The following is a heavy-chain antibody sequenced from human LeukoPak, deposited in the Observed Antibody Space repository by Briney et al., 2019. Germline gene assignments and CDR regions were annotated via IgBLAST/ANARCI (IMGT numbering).Heavy chain of an antibody. CDR2: INPNSGGT. J-gene: IGHJ3*02. V-gene: IGHV1-2*06. CDR3: ARLWFGDAFDI. CDR1: EYTFTGYY. D-gene: IGHD3-10*01. Sequence: ASVKVSCKASEYTFTGYYMHWVRQAPGQGLEWMGRINPNSGGTNYAQKFQGRVTMTRDTSISTAYMELSRLRSDDTAVYYCARLWFGDAFDIWGQGTMVTVSS.